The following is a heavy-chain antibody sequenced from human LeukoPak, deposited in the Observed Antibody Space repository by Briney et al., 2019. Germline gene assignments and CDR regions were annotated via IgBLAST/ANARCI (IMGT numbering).Heavy chain of an antibody. V-gene: IGHV3-21*01. CDR2: ISSSDSYI. J-gene: IGHJ4*02. D-gene: IGHD5-18*01. Sequence: GGSLRLSCAASGFTLSSDAMHWVRQAPGKGLEWVSSISSSDSYIYYADSVKGRFTISRDNAKNSLYLQMNSLRAEDTAVYYFARDLGTAMGSGDYWGQGTLVTVSS. CDR3: ARDLGTAMGSGDY. CDR1: GFTLSSDA.